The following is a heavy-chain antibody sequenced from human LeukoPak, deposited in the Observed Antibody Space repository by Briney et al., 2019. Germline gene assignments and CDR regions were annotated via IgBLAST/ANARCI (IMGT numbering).Heavy chain of an antibody. CDR3: ARDLEGSGSFYRPSYDY. V-gene: IGHV3-48*01. CDR1: GFPFGSYS. CDR2: ISSSRTT. D-gene: IGHD3-10*01. Sequence: GGSLRLSCAASGFPFGSYSMNWVRQAPGEGLEWVSYISSSRTTSYADSVKGRFTISRDNAKNSLYLQMNSLRAEDTAVYYCARDLEGSGSFYRPSYDYWGQGTLVTVSS. J-gene: IGHJ4*02.